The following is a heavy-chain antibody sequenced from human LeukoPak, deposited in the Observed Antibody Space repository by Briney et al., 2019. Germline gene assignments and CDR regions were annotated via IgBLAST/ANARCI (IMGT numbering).Heavy chain of an antibody. J-gene: IGHJ3*02. CDR1: GYTFTSYG. Sequence: ASVKVSCKASGYTFTSYGISWVRQAPGQGLEWMGWISAYNGNTNYAQKLHGRVTMTTDTSTSTAYMELRSLRSDDTAVYYCARDEGYCSGGSCFLGGYDAFDIWGQGTMVTVSS. D-gene: IGHD2-15*01. V-gene: IGHV1-18*01. CDR3: ARDEGYCSGGSCFLGGYDAFDI. CDR2: ISAYNGNT.